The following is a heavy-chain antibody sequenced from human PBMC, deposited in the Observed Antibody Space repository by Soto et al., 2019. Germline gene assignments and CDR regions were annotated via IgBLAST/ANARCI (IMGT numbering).Heavy chain of an antibody. CDR2: IIPVLGVE. CDR3: ARDYDFWSGYGPNGMDV. V-gene: IGHV1-69*04. Sequence: SVKVSCKASGGSFTTFIVTWVRQAPGQGLEWMGRIIPVLGVEYYAQKFQGRVTITADESTSTAYMELSSLRSEDTAVYYCARDYDFWSGYGPNGMDVWGQGTTVTVSS. CDR1: GGSFTTFI. D-gene: IGHD3-3*01. J-gene: IGHJ6*02.